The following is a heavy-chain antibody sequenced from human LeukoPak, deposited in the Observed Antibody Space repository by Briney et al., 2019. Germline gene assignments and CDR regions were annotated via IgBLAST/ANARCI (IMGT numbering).Heavy chain of an antibody. J-gene: IGHJ4*02. CDR1: GFTFSSYA. CDR2: ISDNGDDT. CDR3: AKGYYGNYVAVDY. V-gene: IGHV3-23*01. D-gene: IGHD4-11*01. Sequence: GGSLGLSCAASGFTFSSYAMIWVRQAPGKGLDWVSSISDNGDDTYYADSVKGRFTISRDKSTNTLYLQMNSLRADDTAVYYCAKGYYGNYVAVDYWGQGTLVTVSS.